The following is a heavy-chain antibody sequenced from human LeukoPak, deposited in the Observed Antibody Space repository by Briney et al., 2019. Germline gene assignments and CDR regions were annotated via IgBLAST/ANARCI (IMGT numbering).Heavy chain of an antibody. V-gene: IGHV4-61*02. CDR3: ARFYGTYFDY. D-gene: IGHD4-17*01. J-gene: IGHJ4*02. Sequence: PSQTLSLTCTVSGGSISSGSYYWSWIRQPAGKGLEWIGRIYTSGSTNYNPSLKSRVTISVDTSKNQFSLKLSSVTAADTAVYYCARFYGTYFDYWGQGTLVTVSS. CDR2: IYTSGST. CDR1: GGSISSGSYY.